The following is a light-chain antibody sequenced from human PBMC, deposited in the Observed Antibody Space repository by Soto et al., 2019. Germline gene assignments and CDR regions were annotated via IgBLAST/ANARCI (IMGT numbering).Light chain of an antibody. V-gene: IGKV3-15*01. Sequence: EIVMTQSPATLSVSPGERATLSCRASQSVSSNLAWYQQKPGQAPRLLIYGASTRATGIPARFSGSGSGTDFTLTISSLEAEDFAVYYCQQRNSWSYTFGQGTRLQIK. CDR2: GAS. CDR1: QSVSSN. J-gene: IGKJ2*01. CDR3: QQRNSWSYT.